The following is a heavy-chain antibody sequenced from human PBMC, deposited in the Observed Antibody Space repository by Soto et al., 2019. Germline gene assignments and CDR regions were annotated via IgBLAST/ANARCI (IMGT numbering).Heavy chain of an antibody. Sequence: EVQLVESGGGLVKPGGSLRLSCAASGFTFSSYSMNWVRQAPGKGLEWVSSISSSSSYIYYADSVKGRFTISRDNAKNSLYLQMNSLRAEDTAVYYWASLSLGELTREGGALDYWGQGTLVTVSS. CDR1: GFTFSSYS. D-gene: IGHD3-16*01. V-gene: IGHV3-21*01. CDR3: ASLSLGELTREGGALDY. CDR2: ISSSSSYI. J-gene: IGHJ4*02.